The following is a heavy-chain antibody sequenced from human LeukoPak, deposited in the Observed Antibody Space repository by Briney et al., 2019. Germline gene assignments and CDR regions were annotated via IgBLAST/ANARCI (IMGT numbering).Heavy chain of an antibody. V-gene: IGHV3-21*01. CDR2: ISSSSSYI. CDR1: GFTFSSYS. CDR3: ARDRAEGDYACGY. J-gene: IGHJ4*02. D-gene: IGHD4-17*01. Sequence: GGSLRLSCAASGFTFSSYSMNWVRRAPGKGLEWISSISSSSSYIYYADSVKGRFTISRDNAKNSLYLQMNSLRAEDTAVYYCARDRAEGDYACGYWGQGTLVTVSS.